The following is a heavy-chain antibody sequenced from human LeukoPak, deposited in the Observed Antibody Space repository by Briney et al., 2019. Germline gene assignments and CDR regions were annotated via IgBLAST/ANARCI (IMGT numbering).Heavy chain of an antibody. CDR3: AGDQALTAAGTCDY. CDR2: INPNSGGT. CDR1: GYTFTGYY. V-gene: IGHV1-2*02. Sequence: GASVKVSCKASGYTFTGYYMHWVRQAPGQGLEWMGWINPNSGGTNYAQKFQGKVTMTRDTSISTAYMELSRLRSDDTAVYYCAGDQALTAAGTCDYWGQGTLVTVSS. D-gene: IGHD6-13*01. J-gene: IGHJ4*02.